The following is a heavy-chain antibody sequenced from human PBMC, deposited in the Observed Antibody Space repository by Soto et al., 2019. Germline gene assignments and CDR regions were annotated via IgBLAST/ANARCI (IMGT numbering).Heavy chain of an antibody. CDR2: SIPFLGET. CDR3: TRDRDSSVSTWDFWGP. D-gene: IGHD4-4*01. Sequence: QVHLVQSGAEVKKPGSSVKVSCKASGGTFSPYTINWVRQAPGQGLEWMGRSIPFLGETNHERKFQDRVTISADKSTRTASLEFGRLRSEDTSVYDCTRDRDSSVSTWDFWGPWGQGTLVTVSS. CDR1: GGTFSPYT. V-gene: IGHV1-69*08. J-gene: IGHJ5*02.